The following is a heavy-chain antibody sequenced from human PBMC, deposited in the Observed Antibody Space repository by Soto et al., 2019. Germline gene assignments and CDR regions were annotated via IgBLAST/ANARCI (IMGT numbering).Heavy chain of an antibody. CDR1: GFTFSSYG. V-gene: IGHV3-30*18. D-gene: IGHD3-22*01. CDR2: ISYDGSNK. CDR3: AKVSYDSSGYYWYYFDY. Sequence: GGSLRLSCAASGFTFSSYGMHWVRQAPGKGLEWVAVISYDGSNKYYADSVKGRFTISRDNSKNTLYLQMNSLRAEDTAVYYCAKVSYDSSGYYWYYFDYWGQGTLVTVSS. J-gene: IGHJ4*02.